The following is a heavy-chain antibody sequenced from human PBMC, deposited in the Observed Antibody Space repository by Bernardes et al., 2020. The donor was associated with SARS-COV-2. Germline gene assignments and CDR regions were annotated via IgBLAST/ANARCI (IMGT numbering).Heavy chain of an antibody. V-gene: IGHV3-23*01. CDR3: AKVRRGSQWLVRDYFDY. Sequence: GGSLRLSCAASGFTFSSYAMSWVRQAPGKGLEWVSAISGSGGSTYYADSVKGRFTISRDNSKNTLYLQMNSLRAEDTAVYYCAKVRRGSQWLVRDYFDYWGQGTLVTVSS. CDR2: ISGSGGST. J-gene: IGHJ4*02. D-gene: IGHD6-19*01. CDR1: GFTFSSYA.